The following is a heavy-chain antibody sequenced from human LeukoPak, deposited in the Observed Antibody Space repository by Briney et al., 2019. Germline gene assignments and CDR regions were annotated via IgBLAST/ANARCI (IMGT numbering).Heavy chain of an antibody. CDR1: GYTFASYL. CDR3: VRTSSTWYGDY. D-gene: IGHD6-13*01. CDR2: IYPGDSET. J-gene: IGHJ4*02. Sequence: GESLKISCKGSGYTFASYLIGWVRQMPGKGLEWMGIIYPGDSETRYSPSFQGQVTTSADKSISTAYLQWSSLKASDTAMYYCVRTSSTWYGDYWGQGTLVTVSS. V-gene: IGHV5-51*01.